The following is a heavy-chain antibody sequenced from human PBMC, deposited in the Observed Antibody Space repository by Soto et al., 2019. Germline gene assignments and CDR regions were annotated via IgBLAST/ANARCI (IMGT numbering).Heavy chain of an antibody. D-gene: IGHD6-19*01. V-gene: IGHV3-73*01. CDR2: IRSKADSYAT. Sequence: GGSLRLSCAASGFTFSGSAMHWVRQASGKGLEWVSHIRSKADSYATAYAASVKGRFTISRDDSKNTAYLQTNSLKTEDAAVYYCTRPMSGWSPDDAFDIWGQGT. CDR3: TRPMSGWSPDDAFDI. CDR1: GFTFSGSA. J-gene: IGHJ3*02.